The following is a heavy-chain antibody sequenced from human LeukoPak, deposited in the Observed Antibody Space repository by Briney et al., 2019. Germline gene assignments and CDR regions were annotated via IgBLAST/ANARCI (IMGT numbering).Heavy chain of an antibody. V-gene: IGHV1-8*01. CDR2: MNPNSGNT. CDR1: GYTFTSYD. Sequence: ASVKVSCKASGYTFTSYDINWVRQATGQGLEWMGWMNPNSGNTGYAQKFQGRVTMTRNTSISTAYMELSSLRSEDTAVYYCARGLGYCSGGSCSPKGDWFDPWGQGTLVTVSS. D-gene: IGHD2-15*01. J-gene: IGHJ5*02. CDR3: ARGLGYCSGGSCSPKGDWFDP.